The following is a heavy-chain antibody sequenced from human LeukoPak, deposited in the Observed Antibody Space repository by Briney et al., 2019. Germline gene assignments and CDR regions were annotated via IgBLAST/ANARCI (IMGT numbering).Heavy chain of an antibody. Sequence: GGSLRLSCAASGITFSNYDMAWVRQAPGKGLEWVSSIIASGSKTFYADSVRGRFTISRDNSKNTLYLQLNSLRAEDTAVYYCAKITRITCYESDYWGQGTLVTVSS. V-gene: IGHV3-23*01. CDR2: IIASGSKT. J-gene: IGHJ4*02. CDR3: AKITRITCYESDY. D-gene: IGHD3-9*01. CDR1: GITFSNYD.